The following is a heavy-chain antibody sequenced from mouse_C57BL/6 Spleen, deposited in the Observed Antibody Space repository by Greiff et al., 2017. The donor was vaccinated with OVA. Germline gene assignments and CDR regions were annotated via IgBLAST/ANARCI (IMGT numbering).Heavy chain of an antibody. Sequence: EVKVEESGGGLVQPGGSMKLSCVASGFTFSNYWLNWVRQSPEKGLEWVAQISLKSDNYATHDAESVKGRFTISIDDSKSSVYLQMNNLRAEDTGIYYCTGYSNPYWYFDVWGTGTTVTVSS. J-gene: IGHJ1*03. CDR3: TGYSNPYWYFDV. V-gene: IGHV6-3*01. CDR1: GFTFSNYW. D-gene: IGHD2-5*01. CDR2: ISLKSDNYAT.